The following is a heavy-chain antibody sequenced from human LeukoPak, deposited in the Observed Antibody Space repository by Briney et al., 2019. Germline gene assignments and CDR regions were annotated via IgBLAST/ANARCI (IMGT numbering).Heavy chain of an antibody. Sequence: ASVKVSCKASGYTFTSYGISWVRQAPGQGLEWMGWISAYNGNTNYAQKLQGRVTMTTDTSTSTAYMELRSLRSDDTAVYYCARDSKGYYDSSAPDSWGQGTLVTVSS. CDR2: ISAYNGNT. CDR1: GYTFTSYG. D-gene: IGHD3-22*01. CDR3: ARDSKGYYDSSAPDS. J-gene: IGHJ4*02. V-gene: IGHV1-18*01.